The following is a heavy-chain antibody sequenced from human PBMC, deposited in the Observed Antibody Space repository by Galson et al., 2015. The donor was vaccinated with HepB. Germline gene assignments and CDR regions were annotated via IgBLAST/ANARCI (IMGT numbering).Heavy chain of an antibody. CDR1: GFIFSNHA. V-gene: IGHV3-23*01. J-gene: IGHJ4*02. CDR3: AKNHSELFN. Sequence: SLRLSCAASGFIFSNHAMNWVRQAPGQGLEWVATITDRGDTTYYADSMKGRFIISRDNFENMVFLQMNSLRAEDTAIYYCAKNHSELFNWGQGTLVTVSS. D-gene: IGHD1-14*01. CDR2: ITDRGDTT.